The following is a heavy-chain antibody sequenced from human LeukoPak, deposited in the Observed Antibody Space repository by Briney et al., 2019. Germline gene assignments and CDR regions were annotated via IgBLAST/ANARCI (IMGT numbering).Heavy chain of an antibody. J-gene: IGHJ4*02. CDR3: ASSDYFSY. V-gene: IGHV1-24*01. Sequence: ASVKVSCKVSGYTLADLSMYWVRQAPGKGFGWMGGFDPDGDTIYAQKFQGRFTMTEDTSTDTAYMELSSLRSDDTAIYYCASSDYFSYWGQGTLVTVSS. CDR1: GYTLADLS. CDR2: FDPDGDT.